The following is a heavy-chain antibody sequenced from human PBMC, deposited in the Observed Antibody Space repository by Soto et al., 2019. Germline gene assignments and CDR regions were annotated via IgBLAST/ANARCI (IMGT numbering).Heavy chain of an antibody. J-gene: IGHJ5*02. CDR2: IIPIIGII. D-gene: IGHD4-4*01. CDR1: GGTFRTYT. Sequence: QVQLVQSGAEVKKPGSSVKVSCKASGGTFRTYTITCVRQAPGQGLEWMGRIIPIIGIINYAQKFQGRVIISADKFTGTAYMELTGLRSDDTAVYYCAGDPDSHYNDSHASSYPWGQGTLVTVSS. V-gene: IGHV1-69*08. CDR3: AGDPDSHYNDSHASSYP.